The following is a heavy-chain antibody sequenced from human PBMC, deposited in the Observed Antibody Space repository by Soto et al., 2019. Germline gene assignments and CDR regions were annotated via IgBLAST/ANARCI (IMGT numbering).Heavy chain of an antibody. CDR1: GFIFINYA. J-gene: IGHJ5*02. CDR2: ISGNGDTT. D-gene: IGHD3-22*01. V-gene: IGHV3-64D*06. Sequence: SLRLSCSASGFIFINYAVHWVRQTPGKGLEYVSTISGNGDTTYYADSVKGRFTISRDNSKNTLYLQMSSLRIEDTAVYYCVKPPAYYYDSVAYYSAWGQGTLVTVSS. CDR3: VKPPAYYYDSVAYYSA.